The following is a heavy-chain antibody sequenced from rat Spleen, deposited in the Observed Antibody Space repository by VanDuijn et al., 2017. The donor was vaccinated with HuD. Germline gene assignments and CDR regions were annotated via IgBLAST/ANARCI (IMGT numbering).Heavy chain of an antibody. V-gene: IGHV5-31*01. CDR2: ISKPGGNT. Sequence: EVQLVESGGGLVQPGRSLKLSCVASGFTFNNYWMTWIRQAPGKGLEWVASISKPGGNTYYPDSVKGRFTISRDNAKSTLYLQMNSLRSEDTATYYCTREDWAFDYWGQGVMVTVSS. CDR3: TREDWAFDY. D-gene: IGHD5-1*01. J-gene: IGHJ2*01. CDR1: GFTFNNYW.